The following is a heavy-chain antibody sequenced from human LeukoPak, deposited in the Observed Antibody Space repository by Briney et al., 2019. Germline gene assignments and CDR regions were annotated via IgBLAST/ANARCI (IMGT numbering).Heavy chain of an antibody. CDR2: INPNSGGT. D-gene: IGHD6-13*01. CDR1: GYTFTGYY. Sequence: ASVKVSCKASGYTFTGYYMHWVRQAPGQGLEWMGWINPNSGGTNYAQKFQGRVTMTRDTSISTAYMELSRLRSDDPAVYYCARRGRYSSSWYFDYWGQGTLVTVSS. V-gene: IGHV1-2*02. J-gene: IGHJ4*02. CDR3: ARRGRYSSSWYFDY.